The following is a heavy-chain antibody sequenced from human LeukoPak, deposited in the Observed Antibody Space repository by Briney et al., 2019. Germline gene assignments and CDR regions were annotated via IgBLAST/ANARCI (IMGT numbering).Heavy chain of an antibody. D-gene: IGHD2-15*01. CDR3: ARHRSSGSWEPFDY. CDR2: IYPGDSDT. Sequence: HGESLKISCKGSGYSFTNYWIGWVRQMPGKGLEWMGIIYPGDSDTRYSQSFQGQVTISADKSITTTYLQWSSLKASDTAMYYCARHRSSGSWEPFDYWGQGTLVTVSS. V-gene: IGHV5-51*01. J-gene: IGHJ4*02. CDR1: GYSFTNYW.